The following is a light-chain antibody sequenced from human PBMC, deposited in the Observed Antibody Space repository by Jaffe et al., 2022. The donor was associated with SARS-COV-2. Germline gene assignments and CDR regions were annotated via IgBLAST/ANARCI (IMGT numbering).Light chain of an antibody. V-gene: IGKV3-11*01. CDR3: QQRNWAGKLT. CDR2: DAS. Sequence: EIVLTQSPATLSLSPGERATLSCRASQSVSSYLAWYQQKPGQAPRLLIYDASNRATGIPARFSGSGSGTDFTLTISSLEPEDFAVYYCQQRNWAGKLTFGGGTKVEIK. J-gene: IGKJ4*01. CDR1: QSVSSY.